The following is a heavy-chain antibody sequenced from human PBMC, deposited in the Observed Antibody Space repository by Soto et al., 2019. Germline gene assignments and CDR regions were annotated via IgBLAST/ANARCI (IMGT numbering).Heavy chain of an antibody. CDR2: ISSSSSYI. CDR3: ARGFYYDSSGYTPPYYGMDV. Sequence: GGSLRLSCAASGFTFSSYSMNWVRQAPWKGLEWVSSISSSSSYIYYADSVKGRFTISRDNAKNSLYLQMNSLRAEDTAVYYCARGFYYDSSGYTPPYYGMDVWGQGTTVTVSS. V-gene: IGHV3-21*01. J-gene: IGHJ6*02. CDR1: GFTFSSYS. D-gene: IGHD3-22*01.